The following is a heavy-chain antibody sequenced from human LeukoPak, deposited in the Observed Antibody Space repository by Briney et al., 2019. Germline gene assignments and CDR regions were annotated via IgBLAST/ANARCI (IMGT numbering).Heavy chain of an antibody. CDR2: IYHSGST. CDR1: GGSISSGGYY. V-gene: IGHV4-31*03. J-gene: IGHJ4*02. D-gene: IGHD1-26*01. CDR3: ARILGAGIDY. Sequence: SETLSLTCTVSGGSISSGGYYWSWIRQHPGKGLEWIGYIYHSGSTYYNPSLKSRVTISVDRSKNQFSLKLSSVTAADTAVYYCARILGAGIDYWGQGTLVTVSS.